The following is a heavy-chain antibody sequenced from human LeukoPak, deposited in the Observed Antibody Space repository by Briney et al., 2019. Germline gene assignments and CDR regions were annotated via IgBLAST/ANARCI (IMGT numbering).Heavy chain of an antibody. J-gene: IGHJ5*02. CDR3: ARECGSYYLSRWFDP. V-gene: IGHV1-2*02. CDR2: INPNSGGT. Sequence: ASVKVSCKASGYTFTGYYMHWVRQAPGQGLEWMGWINPNSGGTSYAQKFQGRVTMTRDTSISTAYMELSRLRSDDTAVYYCARECGSYYLSRWFDPWGQGTLVTVSS. CDR1: GYTFTGYY. D-gene: IGHD1-26*01.